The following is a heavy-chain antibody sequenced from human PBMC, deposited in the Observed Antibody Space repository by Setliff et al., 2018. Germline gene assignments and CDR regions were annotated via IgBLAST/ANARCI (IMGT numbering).Heavy chain of an antibody. V-gene: IGHV3-74*01. Sequence: GGSLGLSCAASGFSFSNYWMHWVRQAPGKGLVWVSRINSDGSSTNYADSVKGRFTVSKDSGKNSLSLQMNSLRPDDTAVYYCVKDPSVYGADSGSIWGQGTMVTVSS. D-gene: IGHD2-21*02. J-gene: IGHJ3*02. CDR1: GFSFSNYW. CDR3: VKDPSVYGADSGSI. CDR2: INSDGSST.